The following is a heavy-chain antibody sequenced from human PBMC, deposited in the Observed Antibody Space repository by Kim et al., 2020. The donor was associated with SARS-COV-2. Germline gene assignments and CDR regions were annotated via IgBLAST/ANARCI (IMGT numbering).Heavy chain of an antibody. D-gene: IGHD3-10*01. CDR1: GFTFSSYA. V-gene: IGHV3-30*04. CDR2: ISYDGSNK. CDR3: ARVGSGSYWGHFAY. J-gene: IGHJ4*02. Sequence: GGSLRLSCAASGFTFSSYAMHWVRQAPGKGLEWVAVISYDGSNKYYADSVKGRFTISRDNSKNTMYLQMNSLRAEDTAVYYCARVGSGSYWGHFAYCGQGTLVTVSS.